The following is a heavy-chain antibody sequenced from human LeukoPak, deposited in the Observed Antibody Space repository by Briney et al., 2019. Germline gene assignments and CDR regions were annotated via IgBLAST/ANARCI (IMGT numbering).Heavy chain of an antibody. CDR1: GFTFSSYS. D-gene: IGHD2-2*01. Sequence: GGSLRLSCAASGFTFSSYSMNWVRQAPGKGLEWVSYISSTSGSIYYADSVKGRFTISRDNAKNSLFLQMNSLRAEDTAVYYCARLPAYCSSTSCYYDYWGQGTLVTVSS. J-gene: IGHJ4*02. V-gene: IGHV3-48*04. CDR2: ISSTSGSI. CDR3: ARLPAYCSSTSCYYDY.